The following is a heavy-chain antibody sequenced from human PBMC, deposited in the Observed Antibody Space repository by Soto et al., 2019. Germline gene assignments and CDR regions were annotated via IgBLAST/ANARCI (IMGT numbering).Heavy chain of an antibody. CDR1: GFTFSNAW. CDR3: TTYLALMTTVTTGNYYFDY. CDR2: IKSKANGGTT. Sequence: EVQLVESGGGLVKPGGSLRLSCAASGFTFSNAWMNWVRQAPGKGLEWVGRIKSKANGGTTDYAAPVTGRFTISRDDSRNTLYLQINSLETEDTGVYFCTTYLALMTTVTTGNYYFDYWGRGTLVTVSS. D-gene: IGHD4-17*01. J-gene: IGHJ4*02. V-gene: IGHV3-15*07.